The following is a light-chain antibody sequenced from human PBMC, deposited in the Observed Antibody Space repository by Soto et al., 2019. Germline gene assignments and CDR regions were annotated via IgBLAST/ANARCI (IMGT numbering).Light chain of an antibody. Sequence: EILMTQSPATLSVSPGDSATLSCRASRSVDTDLAWYQQKPGQAPRLLVYGVSSRATDVPDRFSGSGSGTDFTLTISRLEPEDFAVYYCQQYTDSRTFGQGTKVDIK. V-gene: IGKV3D-15*01. CDR1: RSVDTD. CDR3: QQYTDSRT. CDR2: GVS. J-gene: IGKJ1*01.